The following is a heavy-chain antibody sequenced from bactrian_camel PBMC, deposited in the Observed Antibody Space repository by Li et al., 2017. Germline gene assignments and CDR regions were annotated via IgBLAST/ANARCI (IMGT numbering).Heavy chain of an antibody. V-gene: IGHV3S63*01. Sequence: VQLVESGGGSVQAGGSLRLSCTASGLSFDDHAMGWYRLGPGNECELVPSISSDGSPYYLESVKGRFTISRDNAKYTVYLQMNSLKFEDTAVYYCAADRGYGLGCDDGSGYWGQGTQVTVS. J-gene: IGHJ6*01. CDR1: GLSFDDHA. CDR2: ISSDGSP. CDR3: AADRGYGLGCDDGSGY. D-gene: IGHD3*01.